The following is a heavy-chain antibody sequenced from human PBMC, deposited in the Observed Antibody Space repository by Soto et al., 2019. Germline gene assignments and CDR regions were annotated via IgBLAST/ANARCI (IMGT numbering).Heavy chain of an antibody. J-gene: IGHJ5*02. V-gene: IGHV6-1*01. CDR3: ASTSYYYDSSGYYSA. Sequence: SQTLSLTCAISGDSVSSNSAAWNWIRQSPSRGLEWLGRTYYRSKWYNDYAVSVKSRITINPDTSKNQLSLQLNSATPEDTAVYYCASTSYYYDSSGYYSAWGQGTLVTVSS. D-gene: IGHD3-22*01. CDR2: TYYRSKWYN. CDR1: GDSVSSNSAA.